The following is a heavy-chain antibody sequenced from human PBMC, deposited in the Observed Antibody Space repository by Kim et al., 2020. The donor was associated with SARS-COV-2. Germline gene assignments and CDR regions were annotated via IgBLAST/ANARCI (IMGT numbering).Heavy chain of an antibody. D-gene: IGHD6-13*01. CDR3: AAVGAAAGYYGMDV. CDR1: GFTFTSSA. J-gene: IGHJ6*02. V-gene: IGHV1-58*01. CDR2: IVVGSGNT. Sequence: SVKVSCKASGFTFTSSAVQWVRQARGQRLEWIGWIVVGSGNTNYAQKFQERVTITRDMSTSTAYMELSSLRSEDTAVYYCAAVGAAAGYYGMDVWGQGTTVTVSS.